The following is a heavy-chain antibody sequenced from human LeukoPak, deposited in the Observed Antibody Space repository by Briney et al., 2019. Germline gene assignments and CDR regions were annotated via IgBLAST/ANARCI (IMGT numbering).Heavy chain of an antibody. CDR2: INPNSGGT. CDR3: AKVQQLVGRLLDY. D-gene: IGHD6-13*01. J-gene: IGHJ4*02. Sequence: ALVKVSCKASGYTFTGYYMHRVRQAPGQGLEWMGWINPNSGGTNYAQKFQGRVTMTRDTSISTAYMELSRLRSDDTAVYYCAKVQQLVGRLLDYWGQGTLVTVSS. V-gene: IGHV1-2*02. CDR1: GYTFTGYY.